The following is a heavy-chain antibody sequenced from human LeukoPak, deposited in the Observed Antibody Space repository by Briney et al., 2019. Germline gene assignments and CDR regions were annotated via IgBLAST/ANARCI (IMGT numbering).Heavy chain of an antibody. CDR1: GFTFSSYA. CDR3: ARDTGTDYGDYSRVLPDY. CDR2: ISFDGSNK. Sequence: GGSLRLSWAASGFTFSSYAMNWVRQAPGKGLGWVAVISFDGSNKYYADSVKGRFTISRDNSKNTLYLQMNSLRAEDTAVYYCARDTGTDYGDYSRVLPDYWGQGTLVTVSS. D-gene: IGHD4-17*01. J-gene: IGHJ4*02. V-gene: IGHV3-30*04.